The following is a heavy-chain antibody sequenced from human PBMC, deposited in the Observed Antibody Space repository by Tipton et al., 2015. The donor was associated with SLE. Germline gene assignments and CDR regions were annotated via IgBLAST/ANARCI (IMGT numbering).Heavy chain of an antibody. CDR1: GIFFSSAGYS. CDR3: ARYAKWGQLHSFDY. Sequence: TLSLTCTVSGIFFSSAGYSWSWIRQSPGKGLEWIGYIHNTGSTSYNPSLKSRVTISVDRSKNQFSLRLRSVTAADTALYHCARYAKWGQLHSFDYWGQGTLVTVSS. D-gene: IGHD1-26*01. J-gene: IGHJ4*02. CDR2: IHNTGST. V-gene: IGHV4-30-2*06.